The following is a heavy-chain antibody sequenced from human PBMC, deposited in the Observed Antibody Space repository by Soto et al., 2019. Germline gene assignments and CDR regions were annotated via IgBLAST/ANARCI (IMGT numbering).Heavy chain of an antibody. Sequence: PSETLSLTCTVSGGSISSGGYYWSWIRQHPGKGLEWIGYIYYSGSTYYNPSLNSRVTISVDTSKNQFSLKLSSVTAADTAAYYCAGGDVAYGCSSTSCSKAFDYWGQGTRVTGS. CDR1: GGSISSGGYY. D-gene: IGHD2-2*01. CDR2: IYYSGST. J-gene: IGHJ4*02. V-gene: IGHV4-31*03. CDR3: AGGDVAYGCSSTSCSKAFDY.